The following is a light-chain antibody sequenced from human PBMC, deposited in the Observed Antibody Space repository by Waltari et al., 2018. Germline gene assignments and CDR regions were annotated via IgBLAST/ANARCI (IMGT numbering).Light chain of an antibody. CDR1: SSDVGGYNY. CDR3: SSYSGSNDYV. J-gene: IGLJ1*01. Sequence: QSALTQPPSASGSPGQSVTISCTGTSSDVGGYNYVSWYQQHPGKAPKLMIYEDNKRPSGVPDRFSGSRSGNTASLTVSGLQAEDEADYYCSSYSGSNDYVFGTGTEVTVL. V-gene: IGLV2-8*01. CDR2: EDN.